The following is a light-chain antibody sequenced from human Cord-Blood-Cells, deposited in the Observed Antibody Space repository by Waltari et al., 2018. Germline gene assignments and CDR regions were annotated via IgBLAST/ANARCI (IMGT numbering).Light chain of an antibody. CDR3: QQLNSYPYT. J-gene: IGKJ2*01. CDR1: QGISSS. Sequence: DIQLTQSPSFLSASVGDRVTLTYRASQGISSSLAWYQQKPGKAPKLLSYAAATLQSGVPSRCGGSGSETEFTLTISSLQPEDFATYYCQQLNSYPYTFGQGTKLEIK. CDR2: AAA. V-gene: IGKV1-9*01.